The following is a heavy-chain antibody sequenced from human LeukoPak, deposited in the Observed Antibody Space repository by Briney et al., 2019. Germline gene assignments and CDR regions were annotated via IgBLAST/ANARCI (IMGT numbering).Heavy chain of an antibody. D-gene: IGHD6-13*01. CDR1: GFTFSSYG. Sequence: GRSLRLSCAASGFTFSSYGMHWVRQAPGKGLEWVAVISYDGSNKYYADSVKGRFTISRDNSKNTLYLQMNSLRAEDTAVYYCARASASSSWFFDYWGQGTLVTVSS. CDR2: ISYDGSNK. V-gene: IGHV3-30*03. J-gene: IGHJ4*02. CDR3: ARASASSSWFFDY.